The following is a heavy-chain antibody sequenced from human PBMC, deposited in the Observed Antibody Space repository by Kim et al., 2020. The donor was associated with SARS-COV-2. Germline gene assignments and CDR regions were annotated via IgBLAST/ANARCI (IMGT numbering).Heavy chain of an antibody. CDR1: GFTFSGSA. CDR3: TRLDRISTYYYDSSGHEYYYYGMDV. CDR2: IRSKANSYAT. V-gene: IGHV3-73*01. Sequence: GGSLRLSCAASGFTFSGSAMHWVRQASGKGLEWVGRIRSKANSYATAYAASVKGRFTISRDDSKNTAYLQMNSLKTEDTAVYYCTRLDRISTYYYDSSGHEYYYYGMDVWGQGTTVTVSS. J-gene: IGHJ6*02. D-gene: IGHD3-22*01.